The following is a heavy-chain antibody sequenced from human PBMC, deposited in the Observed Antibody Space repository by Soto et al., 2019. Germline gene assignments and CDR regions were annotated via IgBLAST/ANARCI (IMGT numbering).Heavy chain of an antibody. CDR1: GGSISSGGYY. CDR2: IYYSGST. J-gene: IGHJ4*02. D-gene: IGHD1-7*01. V-gene: IGHV4-31*03. Sequence: SETLSLTCTVSGGSISSGGYYWSWIRQHPGKGLEWIGYIYYSGSTYYNPSLKSRVTISVDTSKNQFSLKLSSVTAADTAVYYCARSSITGTTVDYWGQGTLVTVSP. CDR3: ARSSITGTTVDY.